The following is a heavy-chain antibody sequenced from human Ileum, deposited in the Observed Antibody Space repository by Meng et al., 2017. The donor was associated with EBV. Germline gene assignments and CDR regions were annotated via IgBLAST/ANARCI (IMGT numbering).Heavy chain of an antibody. V-gene: IGHV4-4*02. CDR2: VYHDGAT. D-gene: IGHD3-10*01. J-gene: IGHJ4*02. CDR1: GDSVSGSDW. Sequence: GQLQWSGPGLVKPSGTLSPTCAVFGDSVSGSDWWSWVRQPPGKGLEWIGEVYHDGATNYHPSLKSRVTISLDKSKNEVNLHLNSLTAADTAVYFCARSSPIVRGLDYWGQGTLVTVSS. CDR3: ARSSPIVRGLDY.